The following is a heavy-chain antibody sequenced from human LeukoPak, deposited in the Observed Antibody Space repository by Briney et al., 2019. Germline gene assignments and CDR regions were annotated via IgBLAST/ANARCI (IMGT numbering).Heavy chain of an antibody. V-gene: IGHV3-74*01. D-gene: IGHD3-3*01. CDR1: GFSLSDYG. J-gene: IGHJ4*02. Sequence: PGGSLRLSCSASGFSLSDYGMSWVRHAPGKGLVWVSRINSDGSSTSYADSVKGRFTISRDNAKNTLYLQMNSLRAEDTAVYYCARAASYYDFWSGSYWGQGTLVTVSS. CDR3: ARAASYYDFWSGSY. CDR2: INSDGSST.